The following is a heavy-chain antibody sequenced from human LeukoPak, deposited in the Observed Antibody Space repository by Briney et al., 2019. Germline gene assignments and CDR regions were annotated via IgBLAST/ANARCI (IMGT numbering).Heavy chain of an antibody. V-gene: IGHV4-39*01. CDR3: ARHAPRENWFDP. CDR2: IYYSGST. J-gene: IGHJ5*02. CDR1: CGSISSGDCY. Sequence: SQTLSLTCTVSCGSISSGDCYWSWIRQPPGKGLKWIGSIYYSGSTYYNPSLKSRVTISVDTSKNQFSLKLSSVTAADTAVYYCARHAPRENWFDPWGQGTLVTVSS.